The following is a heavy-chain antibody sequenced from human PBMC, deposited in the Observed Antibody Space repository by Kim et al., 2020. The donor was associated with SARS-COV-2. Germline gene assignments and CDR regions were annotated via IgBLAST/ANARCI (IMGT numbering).Heavy chain of an antibody. CDR1: GFTFSSYG. J-gene: IGHJ4*02. V-gene: IGHV3-33*01. CDR3: ARYVRGAVPLLDY. CDR2: IWYDGSNK. Sequence: GGSLRLSCAASGFTFSSYGMHWVRQAPGKGLEWVAVIWYDGSNKYYADSVKGRFTISRDNSKNTLYLQMNSLRAEDTAVYYCARYVRGAVPLLDYWGQGTLVTVSS. D-gene: IGHD1-26*01.